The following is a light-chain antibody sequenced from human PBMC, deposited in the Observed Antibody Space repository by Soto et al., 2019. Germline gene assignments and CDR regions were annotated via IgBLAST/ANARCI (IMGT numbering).Light chain of an antibody. CDR3: QQHDGN. V-gene: IGKV1-5*01. CDR2: SAS. Sequence: DIKMTQSPSTLSASVGDRVTITCRASQSISSWLAWYQQKPGKVPNLLIYSASTLQSGVPSRFSGSGSGTEFTLTISGLQPDDFATYYCQQHDGNFGGGTRVEIK. J-gene: IGKJ4*01. CDR1: QSISSW.